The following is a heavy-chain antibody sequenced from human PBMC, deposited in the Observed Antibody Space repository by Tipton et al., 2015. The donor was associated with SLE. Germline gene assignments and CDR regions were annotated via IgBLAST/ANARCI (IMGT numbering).Heavy chain of an antibody. V-gene: IGHV4-61*09. CDR3: ARDRSYGPWFDP. D-gene: IGHD3-10*01. CDR2: IYAGGST. CDR1: GDSISRASYY. J-gene: IGHJ5*02. Sequence: TLSLTCTVSGDSISRASYYWTWIRQPAGKGLEWIGYIYAGGSTNYNSSLKSRVTISIDMSKNQFSLKLNSVTAADTAVYYCARDRSYGPWFDPWGQGTLVTVSS.